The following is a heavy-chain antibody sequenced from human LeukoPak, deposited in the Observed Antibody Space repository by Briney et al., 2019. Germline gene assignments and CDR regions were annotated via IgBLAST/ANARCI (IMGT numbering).Heavy chain of an antibody. CDR2: IYHSGST. CDR1: GVSSSSSNW. CDR3: ASFYYYDSRGYSIYYCQQ. J-gene: IGHJ1*01. D-gene: IGHD3-22*01. Sequence: PSGTLSFTCSVSGVSSSSSNWWSWVRQPPGKGLEWIGEIYHSGSTNYNPSLKSRVTISVDKSKNQFSLKLSSVTAADTAVYYCASFYYYDSRGYSIYYCQQWARGTLVTVSS. V-gene: IGHV4-4*02.